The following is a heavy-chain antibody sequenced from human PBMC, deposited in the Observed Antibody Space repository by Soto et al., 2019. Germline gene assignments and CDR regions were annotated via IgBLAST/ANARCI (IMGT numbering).Heavy chain of an antibody. Sequence: GASVKVSCKASGYSFTRYHMHWVRQAPGQGLEWMGWINPGSGVTNQAQKFQGRVTMTRDTSITTTYMELNSLTSDDTAVYYCARVAGHKNANFDTWGQGALVTVSS. CDR3: ARVAGHKNANFDT. D-gene: IGHD1-1*01. CDR1: GYSFTRYH. J-gene: IGHJ4*02. CDR2: INPGSGVT. V-gene: IGHV1-2*02.